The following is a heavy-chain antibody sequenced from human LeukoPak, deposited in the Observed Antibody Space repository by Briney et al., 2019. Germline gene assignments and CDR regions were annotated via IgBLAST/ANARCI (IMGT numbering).Heavy chain of an antibody. J-gene: IGHJ4*02. V-gene: IGHV1-2*02. Sequence: ASVKASCKASGYTFTGYYMHWVRQAPGQGLEWMGWINPNSGGTNYAQKFQGRVTMTRDTSISTAYMELSRLRSDDTAVYYCARDRSVHYDSSGYYSAVYWGQGTLVTVSS. CDR1: GYTFTGYY. CDR2: INPNSGGT. CDR3: ARDRSVHYDSSGYYSAVY. D-gene: IGHD3-22*01.